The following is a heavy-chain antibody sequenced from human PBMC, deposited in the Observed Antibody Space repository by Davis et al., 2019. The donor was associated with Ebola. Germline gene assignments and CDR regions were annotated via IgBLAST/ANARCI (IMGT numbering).Heavy chain of an antibody. CDR3: ANGGYVVVVAAPLGC. V-gene: IGHV3-74*01. D-gene: IGHD2-15*01. CDR1: GFTFSSYW. J-gene: IGHJ4*02. CDR2: INADGSNT. Sequence: GESLKISCAASGFTFSSYWMHWVRQAPGKGLVWVSRINADGSNTDYADSVKGRFTISRDNAKKTLYLQMNSLRLEDTAVYYCANGGYVVVVAAPLGCWGQGTLVTVSS.